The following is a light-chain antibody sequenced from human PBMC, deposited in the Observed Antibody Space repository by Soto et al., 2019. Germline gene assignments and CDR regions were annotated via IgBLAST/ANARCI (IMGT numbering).Light chain of an antibody. CDR2: GAS. CDR1: QSVSSK. V-gene: IGKV3-15*01. J-gene: IGKJ1*01. CDR3: QQYNNWPPG. Sequence: EIVMTHSPYTLSVSPGDAAILCRRASQSVSSKLAWYQQKPGQAPRLLIYGASTRATGVPARFSGSGSGTEFTLTISSLQSEDFAVYYCQQYNNWPPGFGQGTKVDI.